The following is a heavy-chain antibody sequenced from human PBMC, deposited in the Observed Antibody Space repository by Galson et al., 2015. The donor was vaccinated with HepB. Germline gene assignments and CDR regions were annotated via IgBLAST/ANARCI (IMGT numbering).Heavy chain of an antibody. V-gene: IGHV1-69*13. D-gene: IGHD5-18*01. CDR3: ARGDTAMDKESFDY. CDR2: IIPIFGTA. CDR1: GGTFSSYA. J-gene: IGHJ4*02. Sequence: SVTVSCKASGGTFSSYAISWVRQAPGQGLEWMGGIIPIFGTANYAQKFQGRVTITADESTSTAYMELSSLRSEDTAVYYCARGDTAMDKESFDYWGQGTLVTVSS.